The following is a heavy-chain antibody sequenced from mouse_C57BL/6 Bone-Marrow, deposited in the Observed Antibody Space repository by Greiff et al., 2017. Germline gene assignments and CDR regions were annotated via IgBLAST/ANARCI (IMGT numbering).Heavy chain of an antibody. J-gene: IGHJ4*01. CDR3: ARGMDY. V-gene: IGHV1-69*01. Sequence: QVQLQQPGAELVMPGASVKLSCKASGYTFTSYWMHWVKQRPGQGLEWIGEIDPSDSYTNYNQTFKGKSTLTVDKSSSTAYMQLSSLTSEDSAVYYCARGMDYWGQGTSVTVSS. CDR1: GYTFTSYW. CDR2: IDPSDSYT.